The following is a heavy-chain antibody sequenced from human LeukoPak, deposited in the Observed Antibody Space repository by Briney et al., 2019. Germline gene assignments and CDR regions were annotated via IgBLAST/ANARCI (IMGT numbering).Heavy chain of an antibody. V-gene: IGHV4-34*01. D-gene: IGHD3-3*02. Sequence: PSETLSLTCAVYGGSFSGYYWSWIRQPPGKGLEWIGEINHSGSTNYNPSLKSRVTISVDTSKNQFSLKLSSVTAADTAVYYCARASGRISDYWGQGILVTVSS. CDR2: INHSGST. J-gene: IGHJ4*02. CDR1: GGSFSGYY. CDR3: ARASGRISDY.